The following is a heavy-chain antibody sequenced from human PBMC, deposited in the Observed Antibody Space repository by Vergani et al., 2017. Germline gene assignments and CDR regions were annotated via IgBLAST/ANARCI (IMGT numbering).Heavy chain of an antibody. D-gene: IGHD3-3*01. Sequence: QLQLQESGPGLVKPSETLSLTCTVSGGSISSSSYYWGWIRQPPGKGLEWIGSIYYSGSTYYNPSLKSRVTISVDTSKNQFSLKLNSVTAADTAVYYCARFGGVFGVVPGFDPWGQGTLVTVSS. CDR2: IYYSGST. CDR1: GGSISSSSYY. CDR3: ARFGGVFGVVPGFDP. V-gene: IGHV4-39*07. J-gene: IGHJ5*02.